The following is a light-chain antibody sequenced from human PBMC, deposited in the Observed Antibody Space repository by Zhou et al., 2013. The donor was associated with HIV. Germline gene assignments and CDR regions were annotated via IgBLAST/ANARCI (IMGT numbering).Light chain of an antibody. CDR1: QSLLYSDGKTY. CDR3: MQRIEFPLT. V-gene: IGKV2D-29*01. J-gene: IGKJ4*01. Sequence: EIVMTQTPLSLSVTPGQPASISCKSSQSLLYSDGKTYFYWFLQRPGQPPQLLVYEVSNRFSGVPDRFIGSGSGTDFTLKISRVEAEDVGVYYCMQRIEFPLTFGGGTRVDIK. CDR2: EVS.